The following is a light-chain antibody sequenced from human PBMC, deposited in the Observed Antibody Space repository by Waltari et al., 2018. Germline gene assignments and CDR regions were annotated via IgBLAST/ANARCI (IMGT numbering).Light chain of an antibody. Sequence: ETVMTQSPATLSVSPGERVTLPCRASQTIVDNLAWYQQRPGQPPRLLIYTASTRATGVPARFSGGVSGTAFPLTISSLQSESFSVYYCQQYRHWPLTIVGGTKVEI. CDR1: QTIVDN. J-gene: IGKJ4*01. V-gene: IGKV3-15*01. CDR2: TAS. CDR3: QQYRHWPLT.